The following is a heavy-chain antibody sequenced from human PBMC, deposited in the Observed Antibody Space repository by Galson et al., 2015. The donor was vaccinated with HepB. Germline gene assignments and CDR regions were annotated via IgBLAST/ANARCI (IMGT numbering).Heavy chain of an antibody. CDR3: AIEWGNGDDRDLVNFDY. Sequence: SVKVSCKASVYTFTTYGITWGRQAPGQGLEWMGLISSYNDNTKEAQEFQDIITITKDTFTRTAYKKLSSLGSDDTALYYCAIEWGNGDDRDLVNFDYWGQGTLVTVSS. CDR1: VYTFTTYG. CDR2: ISSYNDNT. J-gene: IGHJ4*02. V-gene: IGHV1-18*01. D-gene: IGHD3-16*01.